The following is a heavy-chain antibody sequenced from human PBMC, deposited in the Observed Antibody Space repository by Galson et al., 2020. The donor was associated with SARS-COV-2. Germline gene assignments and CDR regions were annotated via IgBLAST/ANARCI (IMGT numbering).Heavy chain of an antibody. CDR1: GFIFYNYA. D-gene: IGHD1-26*01. J-gene: IGHJ4*02. CDR3: AKVRFVEATSDPFDY. Sequence: GEYLKIYCVASGFIFYNYAMHWVRQAPGKGLEWVAVISFDGSKTYYADSVKGRFTISRDVSKNTLYLQMDSLRPEDTAVYYCAKVRFVEATSDPFDYWGQGTLVTVSS. CDR2: ISFDGSKT. V-gene: IGHV3-30*04.